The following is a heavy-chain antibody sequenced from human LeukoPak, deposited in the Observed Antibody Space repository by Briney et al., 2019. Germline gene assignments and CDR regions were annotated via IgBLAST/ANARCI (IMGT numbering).Heavy chain of an antibody. Sequence: SGGSLRLSCAASGFTVSSYWMSWVRQAPGKGLEWVANIKQDGSEKYYVDSVKGRFTISRDNTKNSLYLQMNSLRAEDTAVYYCARDDTVTTRVGFIDWGQGTPVTVSS. CDR1: GFTVSSYW. V-gene: IGHV3-7*01. D-gene: IGHD4-17*01. CDR2: IKQDGSEK. CDR3: ARDDTVTTRVGFID. J-gene: IGHJ4*02.